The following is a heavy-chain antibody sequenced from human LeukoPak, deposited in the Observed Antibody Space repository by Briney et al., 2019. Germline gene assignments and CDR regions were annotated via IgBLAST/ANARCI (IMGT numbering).Heavy chain of an antibody. CDR1: GFTFSSYE. V-gene: IGHV3-23*01. Sequence: GGSLRLSCAASGFTFSSYEMNWVRQAPGKGLEWVSAISGSSGNTYYADSVKGRFTISRDNSKNTLYLQMNSLRAEDTALYYCAKPAKTDYTDYWGQGTLVTVSS. D-gene: IGHD1-14*01. CDR3: AKPAKTDYTDY. J-gene: IGHJ4*02. CDR2: ISGSSGNT.